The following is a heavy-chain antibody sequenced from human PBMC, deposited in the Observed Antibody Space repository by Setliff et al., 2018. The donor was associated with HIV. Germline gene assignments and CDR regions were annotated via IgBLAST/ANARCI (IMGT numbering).Heavy chain of an antibody. D-gene: IGHD3-22*01. J-gene: IGHJ6*03. V-gene: IGHV4-61*02. Sequence: PSETLSLTCTVSGGSISSGSYYWSWIRQPAGKGLEWIGRIYTSGSTNYNPSLKSRVTISVDTSKNQFSLKLSSVTAADTAVYYCARQDYYDSSGYRQNYYYYYYMDVWGKGTTVTVSS. CDR3: ARQDYYDSSGYRQNYYYYYYMDV. CDR1: GGSISSGSYY. CDR2: IYTSGST.